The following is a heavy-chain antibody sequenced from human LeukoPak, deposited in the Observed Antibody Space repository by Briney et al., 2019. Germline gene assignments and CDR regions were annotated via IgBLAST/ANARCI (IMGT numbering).Heavy chain of an antibody. CDR3: AKDRYNYGYRDYYFDY. Sequence: GGSLRLSCAASGFTFSSSAMNWVRQAPGKGLVWVSGISGSGDSTYYADSVKGRFTISRDNSKNTLFLQMNSLRAEDTAVYYCAKDRYNYGYRDYYFDYWGQGTLVTVSS. CDR1: GFTFSSSA. J-gene: IGHJ4*02. CDR2: ISGSGDST. V-gene: IGHV3-23*01. D-gene: IGHD5-18*01.